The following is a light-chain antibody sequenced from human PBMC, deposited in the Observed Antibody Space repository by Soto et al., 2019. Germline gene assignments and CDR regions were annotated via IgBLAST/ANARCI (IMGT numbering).Light chain of an antibody. Sequence: QSVLTQPPSVSAAPGQKVTISCSGSSSNIGANYVSWYQQHPGKVPKVVIYEGSKRPSGVSNRFSGSKSGNTASLTISGLQAEDEAYYYCWSYAGNTIFVFGGGTKLTVL. V-gene: IGLV2-23*03. J-gene: IGLJ2*01. CDR3: WSYAGNTIFV. CDR2: EGS. CDR1: SSNIGANY.